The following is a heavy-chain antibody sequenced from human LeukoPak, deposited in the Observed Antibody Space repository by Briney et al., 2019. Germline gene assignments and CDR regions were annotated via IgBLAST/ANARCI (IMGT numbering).Heavy chain of an antibody. Sequence: SETLSLTCTVSGGSISSGDFYWSWIRQHPGKGLEWIGYIYYSGTTYYSPSLKSRVSISLDTTKNQFSLKLSSVTAADTAVYYCARDLSRGMAVAGLDAFDIWGQGTMVTVSS. CDR1: GGSISSGDFY. CDR2: IYYSGTT. D-gene: IGHD6-19*01. V-gene: IGHV4-31*03. J-gene: IGHJ3*02. CDR3: ARDLSRGMAVAGLDAFDI.